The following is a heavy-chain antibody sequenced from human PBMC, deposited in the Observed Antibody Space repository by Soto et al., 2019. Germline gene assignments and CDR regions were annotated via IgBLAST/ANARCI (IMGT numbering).Heavy chain of an antibody. CDR2: INHSGST. V-gene: IGHV4-34*01. D-gene: IGHD3-9*01. J-gene: IGHJ5*02. CDR1: GGSISSYY. CDR3: ARVVRYFEWLEVTRRGSRFDP. Sequence: ETLSLTCTVSGGSISSYYWSWIRQPPGKGLEWIGEINHSGSTNYNPSLKSRVTISVDTSKNQFSLKLSSVTAADTAVYYCARVVRYFEWLEVTRRGSRFDPWGQGTLVTVSS.